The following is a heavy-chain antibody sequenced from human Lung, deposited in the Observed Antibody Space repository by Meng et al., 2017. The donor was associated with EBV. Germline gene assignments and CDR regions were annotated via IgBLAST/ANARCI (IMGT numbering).Heavy chain of an antibody. CDR2: FVNYVDT. Sequence: QVQLVQSWSELKKPGASVRVSCKASGYTFGSYGICWVRQAPGQGLEWMGWFVNYVDTYPAPKFQGRVTMTTDTSTSTAYMELRSLRSDDTAVYYCARVEVGITSGDYWGQGTLVTVSS. D-gene: IGHD1-26*01. J-gene: IGHJ4*02. CDR3: ARVEVGITSGDY. CDR1: GYTFGSYG. V-gene: IGHV1-18*01.